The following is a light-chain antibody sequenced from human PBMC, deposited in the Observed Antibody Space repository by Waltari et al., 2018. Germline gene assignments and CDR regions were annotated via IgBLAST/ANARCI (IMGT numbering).Light chain of an antibody. CDR3: QHFGNSLMVT. CDR2: GAA. V-gene: IGKV3-20*01. Sequence: EIVLTQSPGTLSLSPGERATLPCWASQSVSINYLACYPQYPGQPSRPLIYGAAGMATGSPDRFSGSVSGADFTLTISRLEPEDFAVYDCQHFGNSLMVTFGAGTKVDLK. J-gene: IGKJ3*01. CDR1: QSVSINY.